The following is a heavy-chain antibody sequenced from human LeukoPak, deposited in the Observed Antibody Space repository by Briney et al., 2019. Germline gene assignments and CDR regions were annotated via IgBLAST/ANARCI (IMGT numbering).Heavy chain of an antibody. D-gene: IGHD3-10*01. J-gene: IGHJ3*02. CDR2: IYYRGST. CDR3: ARAPGGYGSGSRGAFDI. V-gene: IGHV4-59*01. Sequence: SETLSLTCTVSGGSISSYYWSWIRQPPGKGLEWIGYIYYRGSTNYNPSLKSRVTISVDTSKNQFSLKLSSVTAADTAVYYCARAPGGYGSGSRGAFDIWGQGTMVTVSS. CDR1: GGSISSYY.